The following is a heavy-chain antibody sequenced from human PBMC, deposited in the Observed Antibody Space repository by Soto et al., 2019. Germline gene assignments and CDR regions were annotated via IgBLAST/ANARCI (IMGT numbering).Heavy chain of an antibody. V-gene: IGHV1-2*02. CDR1: GYTFTGYY. Sequence: ASVKVSCKASGYTFTGYYMHWVRQAPGQGLEWMGWINPNSGGTNYAQKFQGRITMTRDTSISTAYMELSRLRSDDTAVYYCARGLGSGWYSGFDYYYYGMDVWGQGTTVTVS. D-gene: IGHD6-19*01. J-gene: IGHJ6*02. CDR2: INPNSGGT. CDR3: ARGLGSGWYSGFDYYYYGMDV.